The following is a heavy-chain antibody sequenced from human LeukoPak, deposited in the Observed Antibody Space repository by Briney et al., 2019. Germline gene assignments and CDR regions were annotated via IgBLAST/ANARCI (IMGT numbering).Heavy chain of an antibody. CDR1: GFTFSDAW. D-gene: IGHD3-22*01. CDR2: INSKTDDETT. Sequence: GGSLRLSCAASGFTFSDAWMSWVRQAPGKGLEWVGRINSKTDDETTDYAAPVRGRFTMSRDDSKNTVYLQMNSLKTEDTAVYYCTTDLIGSYVSSGYYYLTTPSRFDYWGQGTLVTVSS. CDR3: TTDLIGSYVSSGYYYLTTPSRFDY. J-gene: IGHJ4*02. V-gene: IGHV3-15*01.